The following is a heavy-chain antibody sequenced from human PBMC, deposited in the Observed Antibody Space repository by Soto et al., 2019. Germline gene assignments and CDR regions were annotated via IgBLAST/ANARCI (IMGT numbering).Heavy chain of an antibody. Sequence: PGESLKISCKGFGYTFTSHWIAWVRQMPGKGLECLGIIYPGDSDTRYSPSFQGQVTISADKSISTAYLQWSSLKASDTAMYYCARLFDWNDDNWFDPWGQGTLVTVSS. CDR3: ARLFDWNDDNWFDP. CDR2: IYPGDSDT. CDR1: GYTFTSHW. D-gene: IGHD1-1*01. J-gene: IGHJ5*02. V-gene: IGHV5-51*01.